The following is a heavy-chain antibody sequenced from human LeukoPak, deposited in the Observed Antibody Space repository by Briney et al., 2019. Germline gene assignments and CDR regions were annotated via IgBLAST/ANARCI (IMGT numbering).Heavy chain of an antibody. CDR2: ISYDGSNK. J-gene: IGHJ4*02. CDR1: GFIFSDYV. CDR3: ARDRPPYYDFWSGCFDY. V-gene: IGHV3-30-3*01. Sequence: GGSLRLSCAGSGFIFSDYVMSWVRQAPGKGPEWVAVISYDGSNKYYADSVKGRFTISRDNSKNTLYLQMNSLRAEDTAVYYCARDRPPYYDFWSGCFDYWGQGTLVTVSS. D-gene: IGHD3-3*01.